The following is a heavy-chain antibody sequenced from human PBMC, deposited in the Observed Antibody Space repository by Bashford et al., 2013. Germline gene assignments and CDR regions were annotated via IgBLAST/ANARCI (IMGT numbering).Heavy chain of an antibody. CDR3: ARQHSPDSSSSLY. V-gene: IGHV5-51*01. J-gene: IGHJ4*02. Sequence: WVRQMPGKGLEWMGNIYPGGSTTKYSPSFQGQVTISADNSINTAYLQWSSLKASDTAIYYCARQHSPDSSSSLYWGQGTLVTVSS. D-gene: IGHD6-6*01. CDR2: IYPGGSTT.